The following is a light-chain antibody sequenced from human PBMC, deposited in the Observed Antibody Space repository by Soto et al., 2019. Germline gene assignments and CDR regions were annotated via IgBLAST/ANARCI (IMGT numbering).Light chain of an antibody. CDR1: QSVRRY. V-gene: IGKV3-11*01. J-gene: IGKJ5*01. CDR2: DAS. Sequence: EILLTQSPATLSLSPGERATLSCRSSQSVRRYLAWYQQKPGQAPRLLIYDASTRATGIPARFSGSGSETDFPLTLTSLEPEDFAVYYCQQRNNWPPITFGQGTRLEIK. CDR3: QQRNNWPPIT.